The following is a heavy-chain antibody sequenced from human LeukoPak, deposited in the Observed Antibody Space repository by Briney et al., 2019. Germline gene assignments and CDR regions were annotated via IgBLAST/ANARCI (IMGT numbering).Heavy chain of an antibody. CDR2: IKPDSGGT. CDR3: ARGRHFDSDGYYSAFYFDS. D-gene: IGHD3-22*01. V-gene: IGHV1-2*02. Sequence: ASVKVSCKASGYIFIDYYVHWVRQAPGQGLEWMGWIKPDSGGTKYAQNFQGRVTMTRDTSTNTAYMDLSRLTSDDTAVYFCARGRHFDSDGYYSAFYFDSWGQGNLLIVS. J-gene: IGHJ4*02. CDR1: GYIFIDYY.